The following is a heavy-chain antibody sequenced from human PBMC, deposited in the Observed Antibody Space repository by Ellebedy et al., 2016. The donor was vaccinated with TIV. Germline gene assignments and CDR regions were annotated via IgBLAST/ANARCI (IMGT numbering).Heavy chain of an antibody. J-gene: IGHJ4*02. CDR2: INWSGDST. Sequence: GESLKISCAASGFTVSSNYMSWVRQAPGKGLEWVSGINWSGDSTSYAESVKGRFTISRDNAKHSLFLQLNSLRAEDSALYYCVRDRQWLGYDFWGQGTRVTVSS. V-gene: IGHV3-20*04. D-gene: IGHD6-19*01. CDR1: GFTVSSNY. CDR3: VRDRQWLGYDF.